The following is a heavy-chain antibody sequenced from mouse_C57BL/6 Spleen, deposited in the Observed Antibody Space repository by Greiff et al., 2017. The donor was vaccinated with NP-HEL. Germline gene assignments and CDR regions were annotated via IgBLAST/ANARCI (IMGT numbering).Heavy chain of an antibody. CDR1: GFTFSDYG. CDR2: ISSGSSTI. D-gene: IGHD4-1*01. CDR3: ARRKGGTGYFDV. V-gene: IGHV5-17*01. J-gene: IGHJ1*03. Sequence: EVKLMESGGGLVKPGGSLKLSCAASGFTFSDYGMHWVRQAPEKGLEWVAYISSGSSTIYYADTVKGRFTISRDNAKNTLFLQMTSLRSEDTAMYYCARRKGGTGYFDVWGTGTTVTVSS.